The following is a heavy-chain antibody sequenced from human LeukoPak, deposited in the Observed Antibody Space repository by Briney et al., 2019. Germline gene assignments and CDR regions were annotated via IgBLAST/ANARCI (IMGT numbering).Heavy chain of an antibody. CDR2: LNTGGAWI. D-gene: IGHD2-15*01. CDR3: ARTTAPCSRGSRYSALES. J-gene: IGHJ4*02. V-gene: IGHV3-23*01. Sequence: GGSLRLSCAASGFTFRSYVMSWVRLAPGKGLEWVSGLNTGGAWIYYADSVRGRFTISRYTSENTLYLQMNSLRDEDTAVYYCARTTAPCSRGSRYSALESWGEETLLTVSS. CDR1: GFTFRSYV.